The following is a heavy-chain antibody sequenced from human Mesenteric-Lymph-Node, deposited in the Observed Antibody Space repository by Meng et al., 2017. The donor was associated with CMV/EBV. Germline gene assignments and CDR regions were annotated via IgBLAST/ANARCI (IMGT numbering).Heavy chain of an antibody. J-gene: IGHJ5*01. V-gene: IGHV1-2*02. Sequence: ASVKVSCKASGHTFSGYCMHWVRQAPGQGLEWMGWIDLNSGATDYAQKFQGRVTMTRDTSITTVYMELGSLTTHDAAVYYCARGFGSSWFDSWGQGTPVTVSS. CDR1: GHTFSGYC. CDR3: ARGFGSSWFDS. D-gene: IGHD3-10*01. CDR2: IDLNSGAT.